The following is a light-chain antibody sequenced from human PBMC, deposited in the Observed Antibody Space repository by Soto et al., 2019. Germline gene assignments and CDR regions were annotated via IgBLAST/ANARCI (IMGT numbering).Light chain of an antibody. V-gene: IGKV3D-15*01. CDR2: SGS. CDR1: RSVKSY. Sequence: EIVMTQSPVTLSVSPGERATLSCRASRSVKSYLVWYQQQPGQAPRLLIYSGSIRATGIPARFSGSGSGTEFTLTISSLQSEDSAVYYCQQHEDWPLTFGEGTKVEIK. J-gene: IGKJ4*01. CDR3: QQHEDWPLT.